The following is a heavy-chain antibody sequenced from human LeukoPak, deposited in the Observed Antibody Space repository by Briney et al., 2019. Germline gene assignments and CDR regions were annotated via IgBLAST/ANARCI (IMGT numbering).Heavy chain of an antibody. CDR2: ISYDGSNE. Sequence: GGSLRLSCAASGFTFSTYAMHWVRQAPGKGLEWVAVISYDGSNEYYADSVKGRFTISRDSSKNTLYLQMNSLGAEDTAVYYCARETDRITGTTCPGAFDYWGQGTLVTVSS. CDR1: GFTFSTYA. D-gene: IGHD1-7*01. CDR3: ARETDRITGTTCPGAFDY. V-gene: IGHV3-30*04. J-gene: IGHJ4*02.